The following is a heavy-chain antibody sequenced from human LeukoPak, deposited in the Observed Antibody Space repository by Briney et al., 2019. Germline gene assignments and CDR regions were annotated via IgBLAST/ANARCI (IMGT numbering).Heavy chain of an antibody. Sequence: PSETLSLTCTVSGGSISSNNYYWDWIRQPPGKGLGWIGRIYYSGSTYYNPSLKSRVTISVDTSKNQFSLKLSSVTAADTAVYYCASDYMVRTNDAFDIWGQGKMVTVSS. CDR2: IYYSGST. CDR1: GGSISSNNYY. J-gene: IGHJ3*02. D-gene: IGHD3-10*01. V-gene: IGHV4-39*07. CDR3: ASDYMVRTNDAFDI.